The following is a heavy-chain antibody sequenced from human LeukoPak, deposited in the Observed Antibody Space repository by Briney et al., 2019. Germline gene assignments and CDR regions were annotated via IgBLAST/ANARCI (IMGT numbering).Heavy chain of an antibody. Sequence: SVKVSCKASGGTFSSYTISWVRQAPGQGLEWMGRIIPILGIANYAQKFQGRVTITADKSTSTAYMELSSLRSEDTAVYYCARGGYSSSRPFDYWGQETLVTVSS. CDR2: IIPILGIA. J-gene: IGHJ4*02. D-gene: IGHD6-6*01. CDR1: GGTFSSYT. V-gene: IGHV1-69*02. CDR3: ARGGYSSSRPFDY.